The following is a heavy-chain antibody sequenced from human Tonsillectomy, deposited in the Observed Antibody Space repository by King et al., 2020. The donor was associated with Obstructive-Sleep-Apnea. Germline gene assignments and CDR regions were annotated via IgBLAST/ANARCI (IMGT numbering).Heavy chain of an antibody. CDR3: ARQYGEEQQLGGYYFDY. D-gene: IGHD6-13*01. CDR1: GGSISSSSYY. CDR2: IYYSGST. V-gene: IGHV4-39*01. J-gene: IGHJ4*02. Sequence: QLQESGPGLVKPSETLSLTCTVSGGSISSSSYYWGWIRQPPGKGLEWIGSIYYSGSTFYNPSLKSRVTSSVDTSKNQFSLKLSSVTAADTGVYYCARQYGEEQQLGGYYFDYWGQGTLVTVSS.